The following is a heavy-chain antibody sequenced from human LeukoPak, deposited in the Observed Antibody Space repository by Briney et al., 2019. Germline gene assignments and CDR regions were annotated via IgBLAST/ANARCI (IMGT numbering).Heavy chain of an antibody. D-gene: IGHD5-24*01. CDR1: GYTFTGYC. J-gene: IGHJ4*02. Sequence: ASVKVSCKASGYTFTGYCIHWVRQAPGQGLEWMGWINPISGGTNYAEKFQGRVTTTRDTAINTAYMEVTRLTADDTAVYYCAREDGSFDYWGQGTLV. CDR3: AREDGSFDY. V-gene: IGHV1-2*02. CDR2: INPISGGT.